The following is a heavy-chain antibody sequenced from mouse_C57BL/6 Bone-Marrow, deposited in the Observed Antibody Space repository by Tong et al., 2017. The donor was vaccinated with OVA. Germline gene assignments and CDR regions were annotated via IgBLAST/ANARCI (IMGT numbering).Heavy chain of an antibody. CDR2: ISSGGSYT. J-gene: IGHJ3*01. D-gene: IGHD5-2*01. V-gene: IGHV5-6*01. CDR3: APEYSRFAY. Sequence: EVQLQESGGDLVKPGGSLKLSCAASGFTFSSYGMSWVRQTPDKRLEWVATISSGGSYTYYPDSVKGRFTISRDNAKNTLYLQMSSLKSEDTAMYYCAPEYSRFAYWGQGTLVTVSA. CDR1: GFTFSSYG.